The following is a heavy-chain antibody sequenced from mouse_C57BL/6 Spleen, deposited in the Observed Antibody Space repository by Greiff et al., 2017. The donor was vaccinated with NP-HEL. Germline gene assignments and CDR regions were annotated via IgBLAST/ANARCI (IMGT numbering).Heavy chain of an antibody. CDR3: ANITTVVATGYFDV. J-gene: IGHJ1*03. Sequence: QVQLQQSGAELARPGASVKLSCKASGYTFTSYGISWVKQRTGQGLEWIGEIYPRSGNTYYNEKFKGKATLTADKSSSTAYMELRSLTSEDSAVYFCANITTVVATGYFDVWGTGTTVTVSS. CDR1: GYTFTSYG. CDR2: IYPRSGNT. D-gene: IGHD1-1*01. V-gene: IGHV1-81*01.